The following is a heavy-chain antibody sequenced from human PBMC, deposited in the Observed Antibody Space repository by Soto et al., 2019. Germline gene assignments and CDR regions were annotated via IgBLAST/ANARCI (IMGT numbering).Heavy chain of an antibody. D-gene: IGHD6-13*01. CDR1: GFTFSSYS. V-gene: IGHV3-48*02. Sequence: GGSLRLSCTASGFTFSSYSMNWVRQAPGKGLEWVSYISSSSSTIDYADSVKGRFTISRDNAKNSLYLQMNSLRDEDTAVYYCARGWGIAAARTVCFDPWGQGTLVTVSS. CDR2: ISSSSSTI. CDR3: ARGWGIAAARTVCFDP. J-gene: IGHJ5*02.